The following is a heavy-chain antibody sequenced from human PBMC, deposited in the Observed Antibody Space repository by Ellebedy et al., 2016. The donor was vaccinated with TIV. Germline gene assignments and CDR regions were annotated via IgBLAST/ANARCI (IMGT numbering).Heavy chain of an antibody. CDR2: LTTGGVT. CDR1: GFTFSTYA. D-gene: IGHD4-23*01. J-gene: IGHJ4*02. Sequence: PGGSLRLSCVVSGFTFSTYAMRWFRQAPGKGLEWVSSLTTGGVTFYADSVKGRFTISRDSSKNTLYLQMNSLRAEDTAVYYCARDAAGNGGKLDYWGQGALVTVSS. V-gene: IGHV3-23*01. CDR3: ARDAAGNGGKLDY.